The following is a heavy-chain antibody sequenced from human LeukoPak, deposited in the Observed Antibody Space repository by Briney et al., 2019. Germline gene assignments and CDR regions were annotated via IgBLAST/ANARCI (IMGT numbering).Heavy chain of an antibody. CDR1: GGSISSSSYY. J-gene: IGHJ4*02. Sequence: SETLSLTCTVSGGSISSSSYYWGWIRQPPGKGLEWIGSIYYSGSTYCNPSLKSRVTISVDTSKNQFSLKLSSVTAADTAVYYCARSSRSDYDSSGYLFDYWGQGTLVTVSS. D-gene: IGHD3-22*01. CDR2: IYYSGST. CDR3: ARSSRSDYDSSGYLFDY. V-gene: IGHV4-39*01.